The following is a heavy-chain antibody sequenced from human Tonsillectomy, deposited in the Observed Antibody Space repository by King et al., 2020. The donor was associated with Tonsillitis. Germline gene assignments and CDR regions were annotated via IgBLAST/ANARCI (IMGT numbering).Heavy chain of an antibody. CDR1: GYTLTELS. J-gene: IGHJ3*02. V-gene: IGHV1-24*01. Sequence: QLVQSGAEVKKPGASVKVSCKVSGYTLTELSMHWVRQAPGKGLEWMGGFDPEDGETIYEQKFQGRDTMTEDTSTDTAYMQLSSLRSEDTAVYYCATDRQYQLPPHDAFDIWGQGTMVTVSS. CDR3: ATDRQYQLPPHDAFDI. D-gene: IGHD2-2*01. CDR2: FDPEDGET.